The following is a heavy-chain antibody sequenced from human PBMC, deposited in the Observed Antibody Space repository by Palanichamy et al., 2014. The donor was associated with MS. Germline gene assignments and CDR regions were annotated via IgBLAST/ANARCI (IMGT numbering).Heavy chain of an antibody. Sequence: QVQLQESSPGLVRPSGTLSLTCAVSGGSISSGTWWTWVRQPPGKGLEWIGEVSHNGRTNYNPSLKSRVTISIDKSKNQFSLNLSSVTAADTAVYYCASHDLGQQLRVWGQGTLVTVSS. CDR2: VSHNGRT. CDR3: ASHDLGQQLRV. J-gene: IGHJ4*02. D-gene: IGHD6-13*01. V-gene: IGHV4-4*02. CDR1: GGSISSGTW.